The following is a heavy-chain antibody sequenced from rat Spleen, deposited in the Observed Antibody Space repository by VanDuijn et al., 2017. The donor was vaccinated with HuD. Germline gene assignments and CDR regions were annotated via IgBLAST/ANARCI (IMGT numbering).Heavy chain of an antibody. J-gene: IGHJ2*01. V-gene: IGHV5S13*01. CDR2: ISTGGRDT. Sequence: EVQLVESDGGLVQPGRSLKLSCAASGFTFNNYWMTWIRQAPGKGLEWVASISTGGRDTYYRDSVKGRFTISRDNAKNTQYLQMDSLRSEDTATYRCARKGILRPGGDYFDYWGQGVMVTVSS. D-gene: IGHD1-6*01. CDR3: ARKGILRPGGDYFDY. CDR1: GFTFNNYW.